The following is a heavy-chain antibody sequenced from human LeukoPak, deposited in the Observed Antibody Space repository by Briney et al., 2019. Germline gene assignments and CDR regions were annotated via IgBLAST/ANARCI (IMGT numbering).Heavy chain of an antibody. J-gene: IGHJ3*02. V-gene: IGHV3-30*18. CDR3: AKDVYYYDSSGSPGAFDI. CDR1: GLTFNNYG. Sequence: GRSPRLSCAASGLTFNNYGMHWVRQAPGKGLEWVAVISYDGSTKYYADSVKGRFTISRDNSKNTLYLQMNSLRAEDTAVYYCAKDVYYYDSSGSPGAFDIWGQGTMVTVSS. CDR2: ISYDGSTK. D-gene: IGHD3-22*01.